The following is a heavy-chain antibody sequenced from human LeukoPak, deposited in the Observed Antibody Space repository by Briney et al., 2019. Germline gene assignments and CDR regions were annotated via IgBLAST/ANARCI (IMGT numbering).Heavy chain of an antibody. CDR3: ARQPHARFYFYYMDV. D-gene: IGHD2-2*01. CDR1: GGSISSGRYY. CDR2: IYYSGTT. J-gene: IGHJ6*03. Sequence: SETLSLTCTVSGGSISSGRYYWGWIRQPPGKGLEWIATIYYSGTTYYNPSLKSRVTIAVDTSKNQFSLKVSSVTAADTAVYYCARQPHARFYFYYMDVWGKGTTVTVSS. V-gene: IGHV4-39*01.